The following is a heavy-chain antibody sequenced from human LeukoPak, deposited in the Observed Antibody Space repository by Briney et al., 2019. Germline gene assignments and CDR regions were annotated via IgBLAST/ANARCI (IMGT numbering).Heavy chain of an antibody. J-gene: IGHJ4*02. CDR1: GFTFYDYA. CDR2: ISWNSGSI. V-gene: IGHV3-9*01. CDR3: AKDPNYYDSSGYFDY. Sequence: GRSLRLSCAASGFTFYDYAMHWVRHAPGKGLEWVSGISWNSGSIGYADSVKGRFTISRDNAKNSLYLQMNSLRAEDTALYYCAKDPNYYDSSGYFDYWGQGTLVTVSS. D-gene: IGHD3-22*01.